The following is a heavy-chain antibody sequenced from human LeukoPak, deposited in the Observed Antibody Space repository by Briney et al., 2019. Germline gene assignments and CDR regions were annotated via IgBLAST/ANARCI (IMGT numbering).Heavy chain of an antibody. J-gene: IGHJ6*02. CDR3: ARDLADSSGYYYGHYYGMDV. D-gene: IGHD3-22*01. CDR2: INPNSGGT. CDR1: GYTFTGYY. V-gene: IGHV1-2*04. Sequence: ASVKVSCKASGYTFTGYYIHWVRQAPGQGLEWMGWINPNSGGTNYAQKFQGWITMTRDTSISTAYMELSRLRSDDTAVYYCARDLADSSGYYYGHYYGMDVWGQGTTVTVSS.